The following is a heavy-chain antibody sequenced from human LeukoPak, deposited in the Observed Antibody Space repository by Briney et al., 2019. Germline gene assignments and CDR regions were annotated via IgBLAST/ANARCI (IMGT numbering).Heavy chain of an antibody. CDR2: IYPTGNT. CDR3: ARHPQQWLVRGDWFDP. V-gene: IGHV4-30-2*01. CDR1: GGSIRSGNYY. D-gene: IGHD6-19*01. Sequence: PSETLSLTCVVSGGSIRSGNYYWSWIRQPPGKGLEWIGYIYPTGNTYYNPSLKSRVTISVDTSNNQFSLKLSSVTAADTAVYYCARHPQQWLVRGDWFDPWGQGTLVTVSS. J-gene: IGHJ5*02.